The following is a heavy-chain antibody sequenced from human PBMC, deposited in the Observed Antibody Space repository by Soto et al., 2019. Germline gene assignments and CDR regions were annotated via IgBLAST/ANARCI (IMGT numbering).Heavy chain of an antibody. CDR3: VKHRIAAAGNLFDY. J-gene: IGHJ4*02. CDR2: ISSNGGST. CDR1: GFTFSSYA. Sequence: PGGSLRLSCSASGFTFSSYAMHWVCQAPGKGLEYVSAISSNGGSTYYADSVKGRFTISRDNSKNTLYLQMSSLRAEDTAVYYCVKHRIAAAGNLFDYWGQGTLVTVSS. V-gene: IGHV3-64D*06. D-gene: IGHD6-13*01.